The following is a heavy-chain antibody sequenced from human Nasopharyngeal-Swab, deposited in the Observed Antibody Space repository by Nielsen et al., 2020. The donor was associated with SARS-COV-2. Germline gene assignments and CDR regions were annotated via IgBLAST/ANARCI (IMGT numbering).Heavy chain of an antibody. Sequence: LSLTCAASGFTVSSNYMSWVRQAPGKGLEWVSVIYSGGSTYYADSVKGRFTISRDNSKNTLYLQMNSLRAEDTAVYYRASSPYYYYGMDVWGQGTTVTVSS. CDR3: ASSPYYYYGMDV. CDR2: IYSGGST. J-gene: IGHJ6*02. V-gene: IGHV3-66*01. CDR1: GFTVSSNY.